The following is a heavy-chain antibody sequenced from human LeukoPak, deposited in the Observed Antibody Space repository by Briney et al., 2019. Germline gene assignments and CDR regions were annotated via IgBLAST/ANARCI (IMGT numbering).Heavy chain of an antibody. CDR3: ARGRRARYRGYGEYYHAMDV. CDR2: INHIGST. Sequence: SETLSLTCAVHGGPLSGYHWTWIRQSSGRGLEWIGEINHIGSTDYNPSLESRLTISLDTSKNQFSLNMSSMTAADTAVYYCARGRRARYRGYGEYYHAMDVWGQGTTVTVSS. D-gene: IGHD4-17*01. V-gene: IGHV4-34*01. CDR1: GGPLSGYH. J-gene: IGHJ6*02.